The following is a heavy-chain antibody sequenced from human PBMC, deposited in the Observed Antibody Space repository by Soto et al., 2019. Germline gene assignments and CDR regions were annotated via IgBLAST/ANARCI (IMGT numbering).Heavy chain of an antibody. D-gene: IGHD2-15*01. J-gene: IGHJ4*02. CDR1: GVTFSSYG. Sequence: GGTLRLSCAASGVTFSSYGMHWVSQAPGKGLEWVAVISYDGSNKYYADSVKSRFTISRDNSKNTLYLQMNSLRAEDTAVYYCAKDGGPIVVVVAATIDYWGQGTLVTSPQ. CDR3: AKDGGPIVVVVAATIDY. CDR2: ISYDGSNK. V-gene: IGHV3-30*18.